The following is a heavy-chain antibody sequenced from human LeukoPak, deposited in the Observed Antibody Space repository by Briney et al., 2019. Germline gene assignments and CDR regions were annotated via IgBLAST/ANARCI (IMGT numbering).Heavy chain of an antibody. Sequence: GASVKVSCKASGYTFTGYYMHWVRQAPGQGLEWMGGIIPIFGTANYAQKFQGRVTITTDESTSTAYMELSSLRSEDTAVYYCARGSRSSWYPYYYMDVWGKGTTATVSS. D-gene: IGHD6-13*01. CDR2: IIPIFGTA. V-gene: IGHV1-69*05. CDR1: GYTFTGYY. J-gene: IGHJ6*03. CDR3: ARGSRSSWYPYYYMDV.